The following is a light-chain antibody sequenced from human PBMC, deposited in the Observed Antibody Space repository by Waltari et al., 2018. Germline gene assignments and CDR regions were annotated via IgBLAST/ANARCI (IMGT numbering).Light chain of an antibody. CDR2: DVS. CDR3: SSYSDIKQRV. CDR1: IRDVGAYDY. J-gene: IGLJ1*01. Sequence: QPALTQPPSASGSPGQSVTISCTGSIRDVGAYDYVSWYQQHPGKAPRLLIYDVSKRPSGVPYRFSGSKSGNTASLTVSGLQADDEADYYCSSYSDIKQRVFGTGTKVTVL. V-gene: IGLV2-8*01.